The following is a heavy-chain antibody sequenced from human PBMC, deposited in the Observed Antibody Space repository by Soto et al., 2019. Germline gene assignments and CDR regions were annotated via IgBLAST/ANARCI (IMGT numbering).Heavy chain of an antibody. CDR1: GGSISSYY. Sequence: QVQLQESGPGLVKPSETLSLTCTVSGGSISSYYWSWIRQPPGKGLEWIGYIYYSGSTNYNPSLKSRVTISVDTSKNQFSLKLSSVTAADTAVYYCARGLLLSYWGQGTLVTVSS. J-gene: IGHJ4*02. D-gene: IGHD3-10*01. CDR2: IYYSGST. CDR3: ARGLLLSY. V-gene: IGHV4-59*01.